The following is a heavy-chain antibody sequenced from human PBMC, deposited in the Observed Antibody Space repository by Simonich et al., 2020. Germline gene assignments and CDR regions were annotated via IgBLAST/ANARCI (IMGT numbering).Heavy chain of an antibody. V-gene: IGHV1-2*02. J-gene: IGHJ6*03. CDR2: INPNRGGT. Sequence: QVQLVQSGAEVKKPGASVKVSCKASGYTFTGYYMHWVRQAPGQGLGWMGWINPNRGGTNYAQKFKGRVTMTRETSISTAYMELSRLRSDDTAVYYCARGALTGDYYYMDVWGKGTTVTVSS. CDR3: ARGALTGDYYYMDV. CDR1: GYTFTGYY. D-gene: IGHD7-27*01.